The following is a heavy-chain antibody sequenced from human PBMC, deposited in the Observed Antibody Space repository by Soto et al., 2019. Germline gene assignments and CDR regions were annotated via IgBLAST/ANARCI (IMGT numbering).Heavy chain of an antibody. J-gene: IGHJ4*02. CDR3: ARALTYYYVSSGYYYGGY. CDR2: IIPIFGTA. D-gene: IGHD3-22*01. V-gene: IGHV1-69*13. CDR1: GGTFSSYA. Sequence: GASVKVSCKASGGTFSSYAISWVRQAPGQGLEWMGGIIPIFGTANYAQKFQGRVTITADESTSTAYMELSSLRSEDTAVYYCARALTYYYVSSGYYYGGYWGQGTLVTVSS.